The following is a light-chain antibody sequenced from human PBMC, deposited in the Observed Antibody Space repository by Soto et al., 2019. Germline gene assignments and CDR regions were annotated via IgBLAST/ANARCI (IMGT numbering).Light chain of an antibody. CDR3: HQYASSPRT. CDR2: GAS. V-gene: IGKV3-20*01. Sequence: EIVLTQSPGTLSLSPGERATLSCRASQTVDNNYFAWFHQKPGQAPRLLIYGASSRATGIPDRFSGSGSGTDFTLTISRLEPEDFAVYYCHQYASSPRTFGQGTKVDIK. J-gene: IGKJ1*01. CDR1: QTVDNNY.